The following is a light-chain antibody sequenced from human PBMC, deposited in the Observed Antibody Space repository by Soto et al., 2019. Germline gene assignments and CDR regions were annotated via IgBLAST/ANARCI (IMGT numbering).Light chain of an antibody. J-gene: IGKJ5*01. CDR2: GAS. CDR3: QQYGGSPTT. V-gene: IGKV3-20*01. Sequence: IVLTQSPGTLSLSPGERVTLSCRASQFVDSDFLAWYQQKPGQAPRLLIYGASSRATAIPDRFTGSGSGMDFTLTVSRLEPEDSAVYYCQQYGGSPTTFGQGTRLEIK. CDR1: QFVDSDF.